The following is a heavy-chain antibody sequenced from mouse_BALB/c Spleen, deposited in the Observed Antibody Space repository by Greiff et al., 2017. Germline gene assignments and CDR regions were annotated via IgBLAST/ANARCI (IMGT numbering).Heavy chain of an antibody. Sequence: EVMLVESGGGLVKPGGSLKLSCAASGFTFSSYAMSWVRQTPEKRLEWVATISSGGSYTYYPDSVKGRFTISRDNAKNTLYLQMSSLRSEDTAMYYCARLAMGYFDYWGQGTTLTVSS. J-gene: IGHJ2*01. CDR1: GFTFSSYA. D-gene: IGHD2-3*01. V-gene: IGHV5-9-1*01. CDR3: ARLAMGYFDY. CDR2: ISSGGSYT.